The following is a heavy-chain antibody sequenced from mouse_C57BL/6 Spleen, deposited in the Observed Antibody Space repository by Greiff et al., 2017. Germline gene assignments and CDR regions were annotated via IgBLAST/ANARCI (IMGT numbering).Heavy chain of an antibody. CDR2: IRNNANGYTT. CDR3: ARPLTGPWYFDV. J-gene: IGHJ1*03. Sequence: EVMLVESGGGLVQPGGSLSLSCAASGFTFTDYYMSWVRQPPGKALEWLGFIRNNANGYTTEYSASVKGRFTISRDTSQSSLYLQMNALGAEDSATYYCARPLTGPWYFDVWGTGTTVTVSS. CDR1: GFTFTDYY. D-gene: IGHD4-1*01. V-gene: IGHV7-3*01.